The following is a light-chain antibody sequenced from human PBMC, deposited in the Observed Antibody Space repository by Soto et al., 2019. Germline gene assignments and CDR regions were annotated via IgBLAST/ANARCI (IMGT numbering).Light chain of an antibody. Sequence: ETVLTQSPATLSLSPGERATLSCRASESVSSKLAWYQQKPGQAPRLLIYGASSRATGIPDRFSGSGSGTDFALTISRLETQDFAVYYCQQYGSSPSWTFGQGTKVDIK. CDR1: ESVSSK. CDR2: GAS. CDR3: QQYGSSPSWT. V-gene: IGKV3-20*01. J-gene: IGKJ1*01.